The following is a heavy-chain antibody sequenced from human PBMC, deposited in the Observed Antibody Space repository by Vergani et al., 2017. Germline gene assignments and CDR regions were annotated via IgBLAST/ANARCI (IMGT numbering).Heavy chain of an antibody. CDR3: TKGSRGYTGYFFDY. V-gene: IGHV3-23*01. CDR2: ISGSGYST. CDR1: GLTFSHYA. J-gene: IGHJ4*02. Sequence: EVQLLESGGGLVQPGGSLRLSCAASGLTFSHYAMSWVRQAPGKGLEWVSTISGSGYSTNYADSVKGRFTISRDNSKNMLYLQMNSLRADDTAVYYCTKGSRGYTGYFFDYWGQGTLATVSS. D-gene: IGHD5-12*01.